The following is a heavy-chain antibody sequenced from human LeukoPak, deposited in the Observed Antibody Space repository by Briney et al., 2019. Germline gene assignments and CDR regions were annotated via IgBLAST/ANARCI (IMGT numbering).Heavy chain of an antibody. V-gene: IGHV3-11*04. J-gene: IGHJ5*02. CDR2: ISSSGSTI. D-gene: IGHD2-15*01. CDR1: GFTFSDYY. Sequence: GGSLRLSCAASGFTFSDYYMSWVRQAPGKGLEWVSYISSSGSTIYYADSVKGRLTISRDNAKNSLYLQMNSLRAEDTAVYYCAREGCSGGSCYLYWFDPWGQGTLVTVSS. CDR3: AREGCSGGSCYLYWFDP.